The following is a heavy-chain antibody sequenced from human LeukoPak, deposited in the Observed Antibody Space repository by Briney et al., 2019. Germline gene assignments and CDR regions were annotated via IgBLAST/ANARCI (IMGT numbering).Heavy chain of an antibody. V-gene: IGHV4-39*07. Sequence: ASETLSLTCTVSGGSISSSSYYWGWIRQPPGKRLEWIGSIYYSGSTYYNPSLKSRVTISVDTSKNQFSLKLSSVTAADTAVYYCARGTTGGYSSNFDYWGQGTLVTVSS. J-gene: IGHJ4*02. D-gene: IGHD6-13*01. CDR3: ARGTTGGYSSNFDY. CDR1: GGSISSSSYY. CDR2: IYYSGST.